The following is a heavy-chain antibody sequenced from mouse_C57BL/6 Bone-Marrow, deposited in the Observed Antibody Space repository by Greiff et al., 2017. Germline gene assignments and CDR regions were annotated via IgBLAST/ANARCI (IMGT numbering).Heavy chain of an antibody. CDR1: GYTFTSYW. Sequence: VQLQQPGAELVKPGASVKMSCKASGYTFTSYWITWVKQRPGQGLEWIGDIYPGSGSTNYNEKFKSKATLTVDTSSSTAYMQLSSLTSEDSAVYYCARHYYSNYGPAWFAYWGQGTLVTVSA. V-gene: IGHV1-55*01. CDR3: ARHYYSNYGPAWFAY. J-gene: IGHJ3*01. D-gene: IGHD2-5*01. CDR2: IYPGSGST.